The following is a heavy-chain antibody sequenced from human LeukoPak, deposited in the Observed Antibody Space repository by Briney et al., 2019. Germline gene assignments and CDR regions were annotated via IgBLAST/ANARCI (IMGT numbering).Heavy chain of an antibody. CDR3: ARGPYSGSYYGCYYFDY. V-gene: IGHV4-34*01. D-gene: IGHD1-26*01. CDR1: GGSFSGYY. CDR2: INHSGST. Sequence: SETLSLTCAVYGGSFSGYYWSWIRQPPGKGLEWIGEINHSGSTNYNPSLKSRVTISVDTSKNQFSLKLSSVTAADTAVYYCARGPYSGSYYGCYYFDYWGQGTLVTVSS. J-gene: IGHJ4*02.